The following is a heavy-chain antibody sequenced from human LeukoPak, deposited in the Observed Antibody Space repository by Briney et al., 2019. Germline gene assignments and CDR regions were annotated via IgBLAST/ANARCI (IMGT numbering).Heavy chain of an antibody. CDR3: AKTGYSSSWLDAFDI. CDR1: GFTFSSYA. J-gene: IGHJ3*02. V-gene: IGHV3-23*01. D-gene: IGHD6-13*01. CDR2: ISGSDGST. Sequence: PGGSLRLSCAASGFTFSSYAMSWVRQAPGKGLEWVSAISGSDGSTYYADSVKGRFTISRDNSKNTLYLQMNSLRAEDTAVYYCAKTGYSSSWLDAFDIWGQGTMVTVSS.